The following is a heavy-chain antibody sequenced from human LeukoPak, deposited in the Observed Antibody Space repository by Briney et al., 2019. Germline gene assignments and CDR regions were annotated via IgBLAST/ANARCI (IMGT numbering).Heavy chain of an antibody. CDR2: TYYTSKWYN. Sequence: SQTLSLTCAISGDSVSSNSAAWNWIRQSPSGGLEWLGRTYYTSKWYNDYAVSVKSRITINPDTSKNQFSLQLNSVTPEDTAVYYCAREGGVPGTQDYYYYGMDVWGHGTTVTVSS. D-gene: IGHD6-19*01. CDR1: GDSVSSNSAA. V-gene: IGHV6-1*01. J-gene: IGHJ6*02. CDR3: AREGGVPGTQDYYYYGMDV.